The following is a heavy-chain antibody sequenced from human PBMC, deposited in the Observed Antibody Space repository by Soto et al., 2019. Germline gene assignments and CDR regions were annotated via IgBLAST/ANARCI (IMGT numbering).Heavy chain of an antibody. J-gene: IGHJ4*02. CDR1: GFPFSDYD. CDR2: ISYDASHQ. V-gene: IGHV3-30*18. Sequence: GGSLRLSCAASGFPFSDYDMHWVRQSPGKGLEWVAAISYDASHQYYTDSVKGRFTIYRDSSRDTVYQQMNSLRAEDTAVYYCANCRRSSWHNFGSWGQGTLVTVSS. CDR3: ANCRRSSWHNFGS. D-gene: IGHD6-13*01.